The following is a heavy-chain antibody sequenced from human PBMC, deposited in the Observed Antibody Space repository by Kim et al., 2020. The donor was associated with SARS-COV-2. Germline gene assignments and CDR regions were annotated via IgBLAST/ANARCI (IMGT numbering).Heavy chain of an antibody. CDR2: IYHSGST. CDR1: GGSISSSNW. CDR3: ARDGPSYDILTGDAFDI. Sequence: SETLSLTCAVSGGSISSSNWWSWVRQPPGKGLEWIGEIYHSGSTNYNPSLKSRVTISVDKSKNQFSLKLSSVTAADTAVYYCARDGPSYDILTGDAFDIWGQGKMVTVSS. D-gene: IGHD3-9*01. V-gene: IGHV4-4*02. J-gene: IGHJ3*02.